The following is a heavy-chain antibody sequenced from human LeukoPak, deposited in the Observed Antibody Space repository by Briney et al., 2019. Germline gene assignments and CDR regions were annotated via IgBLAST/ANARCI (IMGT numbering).Heavy chain of an antibody. V-gene: IGHV3-23*01. CDR2: ISGSGGST. CDR3: AKLWFGELLLDY. J-gene: IGHJ4*02. CDR1: GFTFSSYA. D-gene: IGHD3-10*01. Sequence: GGSLRLSCAASGFTFSSYAMSRVRQAPGKGLEWVSAISGSGGSTYYADSVKGRFTISRDNSKNTLYLQMNSLRAEDTAVYYCAKLWFGELLLDYWGQGTLVTVSS.